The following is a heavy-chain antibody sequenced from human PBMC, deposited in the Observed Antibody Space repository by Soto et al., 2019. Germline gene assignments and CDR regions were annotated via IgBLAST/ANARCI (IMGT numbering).Heavy chain of an antibody. CDR3: AKVRLSEGYYDILTGSYYFDY. CDR2: ISGSGGST. V-gene: IGHV3-23*01. CDR1: GFTLRSYA. Sequence: GGSLRLSCAASGFTLRSYAMSWVRQAPGKGLEWVSAISGSGGSTYYADSVKGRFTISRDNSKNTLYLQMNSLRAEDTAVYYCAKVRLSEGYYDILTGSYYFDYWGQGTLVTVS. D-gene: IGHD3-9*01. J-gene: IGHJ4*02.